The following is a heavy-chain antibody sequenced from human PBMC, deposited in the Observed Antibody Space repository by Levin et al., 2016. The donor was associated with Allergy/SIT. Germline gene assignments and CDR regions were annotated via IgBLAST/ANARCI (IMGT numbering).Heavy chain of an antibody. J-gene: IGHJ4*02. D-gene: IGHD5-12*01. Sequence: SETLSLTCNISGGSISSYYWSWIRQPPGKGLEWIGHIYYSGSTNYNPSLESRVTMSADTSKNQFSLKVNSVTAADTAVYFCARDRSSGYRGTFDYWGQGALVTVSS. CDR3: ARDRSSGYRGTFDY. CDR1: GGSISSYY. V-gene: IGHV4-59*01. CDR2: IYYSGST.